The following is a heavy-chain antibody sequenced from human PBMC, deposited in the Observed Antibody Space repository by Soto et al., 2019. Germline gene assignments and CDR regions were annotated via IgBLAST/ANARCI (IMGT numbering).Heavy chain of an antibody. CDR2: MYYTGST. Sequence: QVQLQESAPGLVKPSETLSLTCTASGGSVNIGSFYWTCIRQPPGKGLEWIGQMYYTGSTNYNPILRMRVPISAGTFNTQFHLKVSSVTGAGTAVYYCASIGDCGSWYRDDTWGQGNLVTVSS. CDR1: GGSVNIGSFY. D-gene: IGHD6-13*01. V-gene: IGHV4-61*01. CDR3: ASIGDCGSWYRDDT. J-gene: IGHJ5*02.